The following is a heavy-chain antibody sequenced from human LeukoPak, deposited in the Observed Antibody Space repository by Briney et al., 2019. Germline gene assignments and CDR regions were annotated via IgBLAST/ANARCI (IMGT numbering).Heavy chain of an antibody. CDR1: GGSISSTSYY. CDR2: MYYSGST. J-gene: IGHJ5*02. CDR3: ARVNHYDSTGYGANWFDP. V-gene: IGHV4-39*01. Sequence: PSETLSLTCTVSGGSISSTSYYWGWIRQPPGKGLEWIGTTMYYSGSTYYNPSLKSRVTISVDTSKNQFSLKLSSVTAADTAVYYCARVNHYDSTGYGANWFDPWGQGTPVTVSS. D-gene: IGHD3-22*01.